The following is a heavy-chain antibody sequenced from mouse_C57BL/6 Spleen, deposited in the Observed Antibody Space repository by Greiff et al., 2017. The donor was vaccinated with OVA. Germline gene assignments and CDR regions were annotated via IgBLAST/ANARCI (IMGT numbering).Heavy chain of an antibody. CDR3: ARKMFYGSSWYFDV. D-gene: IGHD1-1*01. J-gene: IGHJ1*03. CDR2: IDPSDSYT. CDR1: GYTFTSYW. V-gene: IGHV1-69*01. Sequence: QVQLKQPGAELVMPGASVKLSCKASGYTFTSYWMHWVKQRPGQGLEWIGEIDPSDSYTNYNQKFKGKSTLTVDKSSSTAYMQLSSLTSEDSAVYYCARKMFYGSSWYFDVWGTGTTVTVSS.